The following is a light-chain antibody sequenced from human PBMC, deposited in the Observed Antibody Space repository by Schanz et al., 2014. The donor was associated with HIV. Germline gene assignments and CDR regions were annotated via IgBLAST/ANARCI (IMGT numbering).Light chain of an antibody. J-gene: IGLJ2*01. CDR1: SSDIGGYNN. CDR3: SSYTSSSTLVV. CDR2: DVS. V-gene: IGLV2-14*03. Sequence: QSALTQPASVSGSPGQSITISCTGTSSDIGGYNNVSWYQQHPGKAPKLMIYDVSNRPSGISNRFSGSKSGNTASLTISGLLAEDEADYHCSSYTSSSTLVVFGGGTKLTVL.